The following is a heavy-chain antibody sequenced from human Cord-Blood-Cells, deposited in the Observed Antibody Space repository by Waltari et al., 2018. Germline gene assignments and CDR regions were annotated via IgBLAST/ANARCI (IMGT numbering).Heavy chain of an antibody. D-gene: IGHD6-13*01. CDR2: ITRSGST. CDR1: GGSLSGYY. Sequence: QVQLQQWGAGLLKPSATLSLTCAVYGGSLSGYYWSCIRQPPGKGLEWIGEITRSGSTNYNPSLKSRVTISVDTSKNQFSLKLSSVTAADTAVYYCARGFYIAAAGTYYFDYWGQGTLVTVSS. J-gene: IGHJ4*02. V-gene: IGHV4-34*01. CDR3: ARGFYIAAAGTYYFDY.